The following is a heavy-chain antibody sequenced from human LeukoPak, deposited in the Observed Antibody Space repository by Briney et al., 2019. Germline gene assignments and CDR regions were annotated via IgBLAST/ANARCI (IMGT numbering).Heavy chain of an antibody. CDR2: ISYDGSNK. J-gene: IGHJ6*02. CDR1: GFTFSSYG. V-gene: IGHV3-30*03. D-gene: IGHD2-2*01. CDR3: ARDIVVVPDYYYGMDV. Sequence: PGRSLRLSCAASGFTFSSYGMHWVRQAPGKGLEWVAVISYDGSNKYYADSVKGRFTISRDNSKNTLYLQMNSLRAEDTAVYYCARDIVVVPDYYYGMDVWGQGTTVTVSS.